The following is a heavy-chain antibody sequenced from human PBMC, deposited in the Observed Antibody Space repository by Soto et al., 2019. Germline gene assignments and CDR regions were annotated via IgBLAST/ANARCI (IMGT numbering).Heavy chain of an antibody. D-gene: IGHD3-3*01. CDR1: GGSISSGGYY. V-gene: IGHV4-31*03. CDR3: ARGRVEDYDFWSGYAFDI. J-gene: IGHJ3*02. Sequence: SETLSLTCTVSGGSISSGGYYWSWIRQHPGKGLEWIGYIYYSGSTYYNPSLKSRATISVDTSKNQFSLKLSSVTAADTAVYYCARGRVEDYDFWSGYAFDIWGQGTMVTVSS. CDR2: IYYSGST.